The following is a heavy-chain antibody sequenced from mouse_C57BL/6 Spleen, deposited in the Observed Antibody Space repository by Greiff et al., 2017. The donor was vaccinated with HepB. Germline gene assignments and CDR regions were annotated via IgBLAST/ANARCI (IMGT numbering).Heavy chain of an antibody. V-gene: IGHV1-42*01. J-gene: IGHJ3*01. CDR2: INPSTGGT. CDR3: ARGGYSNYPFAY. CDR1: GYSFTGYY. Sequence: EVKLQESGPELVKPGASVKISCKASGYSFTGYYMNWVKQSPEKSLEWIGEINPSTGGTTYNQKFKAKATLTVDKSSSTAYMQLKSLTSEDSAVYYCARGGYSNYPFAYWGQGTLVTVSA. D-gene: IGHD2-5*01.